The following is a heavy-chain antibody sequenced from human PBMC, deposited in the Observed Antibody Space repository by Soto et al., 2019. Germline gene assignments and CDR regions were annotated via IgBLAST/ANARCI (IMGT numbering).Heavy chain of an antibody. Sequence: GGSLRLSCAASGFTFGSYSMNWVRQAPGKGLEWVSSISSSSNYIYYADSVKGRFTISRDNAKNSLYLQMNSLRAEDTAVYYCAGLMTTVVSNWFDPWGQGTLVTVS. V-gene: IGHV3-21*01. J-gene: IGHJ5*02. CDR3: AGLMTTVVSNWFDP. CDR2: ISSSSNYI. CDR1: GFTFGSYS. D-gene: IGHD4-17*01.